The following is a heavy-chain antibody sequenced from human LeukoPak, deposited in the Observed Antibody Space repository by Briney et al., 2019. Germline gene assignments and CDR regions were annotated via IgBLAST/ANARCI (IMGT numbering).Heavy chain of an antibody. D-gene: IGHD3-22*01. Sequence: SVKVSCKASGYTFTSYGISWVRQAPGQGLEWMGGIIPIFGTADYAQKFQGRVTITTDESTSTAYMELSSLRSEDTAVYYCARAEGYYYDSSGYPDAFDIWGQGTMVTVSS. J-gene: IGHJ3*02. CDR3: ARAEGYYYDSSGYPDAFDI. CDR1: GYTFTSYG. V-gene: IGHV1-69*05. CDR2: IIPIFGTA.